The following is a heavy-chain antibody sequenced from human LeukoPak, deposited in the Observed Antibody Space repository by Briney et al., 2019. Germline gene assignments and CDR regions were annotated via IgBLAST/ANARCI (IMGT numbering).Heavy chain of an antibody. Sequence: GGSQRLSCAASGFTFSDHYMDWVRQAPGKGLEWVGRTRNKANSYTTEYAASVKGRFTISRDDSKNSLYLQMNSLKTEDTAVYYCARGRYCSGGSCSKDLLIFDYWGQGTLVTVSS. CDR1: GFTFSDHY. D-gene: IGHD2-15*01. J-gene: IGHJ4*02. CDR3: ARGRYCSGGSCSKDLLIFDY. V-gene: IGHV3-72*01. CDR2: TRNKANSYTT.